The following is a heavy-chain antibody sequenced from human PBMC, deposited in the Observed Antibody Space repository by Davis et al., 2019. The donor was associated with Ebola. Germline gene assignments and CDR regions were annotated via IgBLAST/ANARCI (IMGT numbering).Heavy chain of an antibody. Sequence: GESLKISCAASGFTFSNAWMSWVRQAPGKGLEWVGRIKSKTDGGTTDYAAPVKGRFTISRDDSKNTLYLQMNSLKTEDTAVYYCTTDRRGSGWYWDQGTLVTVSS. J-gene: IGHJ4*02. D-gene: IGHD6-19*01. CDR2: IKSKTDGGTT. V-gene: IGHV3-15*01. CDR3: TTDRRGSGWY. CDR1: GFTFSNAW.